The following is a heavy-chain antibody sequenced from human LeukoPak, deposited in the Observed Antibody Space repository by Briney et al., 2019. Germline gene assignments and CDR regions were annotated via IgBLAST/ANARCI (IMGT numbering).Heavy chain of an antibody. CDR1: GFTFSSYG. CDR3: ARGLPGIAAAGIDY. D-gene: IGHD6-13*01. V-gene: IGHV3-33*01. CDR2: IWYDGSNK. J-gene: IGHJ4*02. Sequence: PGRSLRLSCAASGFTFSSYGMHWVRQAPGKGLEWGAVIWYDGSNKYYADSVKGRFTISRDNSKNTLYLQMNSLRAEDTAVYYCARGLPGIAAAGIDYWGQGTLVTVSS.